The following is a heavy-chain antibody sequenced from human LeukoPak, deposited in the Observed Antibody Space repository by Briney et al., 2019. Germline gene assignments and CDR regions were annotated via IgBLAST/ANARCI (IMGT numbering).Heavy chain of an antibody. V-gene: IGHV1-2*02. CDR2: INPNSGGT. CDR1: GYTFTAYY. J-gene: IGHJ5*02. D-gene: IGHD4-11*01. CDR3: ARALWDSNYESVWFDP. Sequence: GASVKVSCKASGYTFTAYYMHWLRQAPGQGLEWMGWINPNSGGTNYAQKFQGRVTMTRDTSISTAYMELSRLRSDDTAVYYCARALWDSNYESVWFDPWGQGTLVTVSS.